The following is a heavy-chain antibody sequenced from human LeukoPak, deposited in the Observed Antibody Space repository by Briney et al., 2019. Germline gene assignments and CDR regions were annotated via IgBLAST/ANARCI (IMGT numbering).Heavy chain of an antibody. CDR3: TRRSPDSSAYGNFIVN. Sequence: SETLSLTCTVSGDSITNSRYYWAWIRQPPGKGLEWIGHIYHTGSAHYNSSLRSRVTISVDTSKNQFSLQLTSVTATDTALYYCTRRSPDSSAYGNFIVNWGQGILVTASS. CDR1: GDSITNSRYY. D-gene: IGHD4-11*01. J-gene: IGHJ4*02. CDR2: IYHTGSA. V-gene: IGHV4-39*01.